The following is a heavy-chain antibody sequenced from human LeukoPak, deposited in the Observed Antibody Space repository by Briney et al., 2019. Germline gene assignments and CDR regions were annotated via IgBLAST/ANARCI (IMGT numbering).Heavy chain of an antibody. CDR1: GGSISSSSHS. D-gene: IGHD1-1*01. CDR2: IYYTGRT. J-gene: IGHJ5*02. CDR3: AQSLGGGNWIGNWFDP. V-gene: IGHV4-39*01. Sequence: SETLSLTCTVSGGSISSSSHSWGWIRQPPGKGLEWTGTIYYTGRTYYNPSLESRLTISVDTSKNQFSLKLTSVTAADTAIYYCAQSLGGGNWIGNWFDPWGQGTMATVSS.